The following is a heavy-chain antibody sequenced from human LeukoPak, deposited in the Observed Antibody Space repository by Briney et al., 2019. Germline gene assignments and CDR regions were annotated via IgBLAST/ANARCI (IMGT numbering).Heavy chain of an antibody. CDR1: GYTFTSYG. V-gene: IGHV1-18*01. J-gene: IGHJ6*03. Sequence: ASVKVSCKASGYTFTSYGISWVRQASGQGLEWMGWISAYNGNTNYAQKLQGRVTMTTDTSTSTAYMELRSLRSDDTAVYYCARVQVRGVISYYYYYMDVWGKGTTVTISS. CDR2: ISAYNGNT. CDR3: ARVQVRGVISYYYYYMDV. D-gene: IGHD3-10*01.